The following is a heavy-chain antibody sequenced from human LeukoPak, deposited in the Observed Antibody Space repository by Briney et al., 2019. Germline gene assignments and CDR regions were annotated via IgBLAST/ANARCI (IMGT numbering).Heavy chain of an antibody. CDR1: GGSFSGYY. CDR2: INHSGST. CDR3: ARDAVYYDSSGYHAFDI. D-gene: IGHD3-22*01. J-gene: IGHJ3*02. Sequence: PSETPSLTCAVYGGSFSGYYWSWIRQPPGKGLEWIGEINHSGSTNYNPSLKSRVTISVDTSKNQFSLKLSSVTAADTAVYYCARDAVYYDSSGYHAFDIWGQGTMVTVSS. V-gene: IGHV4-34*01.